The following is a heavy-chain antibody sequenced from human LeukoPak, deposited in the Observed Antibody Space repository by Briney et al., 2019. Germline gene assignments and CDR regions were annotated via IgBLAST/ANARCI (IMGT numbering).Heavy chain of an antibody. D-gene: IGHD5-12*01. CDR2: IYYSGST. CDR3: ARGGYAKPLYYFHY. V-gene: IGHV4-39*02. J-gene: IGHJ4*02. Sequence: SETLSLTCTVSDDSINSSKYYWAWIRQPTGKGLEWIGSIYYSGSTYYNPSLKSRVTISADTSKKHFSLNLRSVTAADTAVYYCARGGYAKPLYYFHYWGQGTLVTVSS. CDR1: DDSINSSKYY.